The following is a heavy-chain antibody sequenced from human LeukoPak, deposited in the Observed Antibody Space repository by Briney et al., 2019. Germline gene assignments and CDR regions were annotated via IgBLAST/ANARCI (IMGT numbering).Heavy chain of an antibody. CDR3: ATHDTMVGIS. V-gene: IGHV3-23*01. CDR2: VGGSNTDT. D-gene: IGHD1-26*01. CDR1: GFSFSRNA. J-gene: IGHJ4*02. Sequence: GGSLRLSCVASGFSFSRNAMNWLRQPPGKGLEWVSGVGGSNTDTSYADSVKGRFTISRDNSQNTVSLVMNNLRAEDTAIYYCATHDTMVGISWGQGTLVTVSS.